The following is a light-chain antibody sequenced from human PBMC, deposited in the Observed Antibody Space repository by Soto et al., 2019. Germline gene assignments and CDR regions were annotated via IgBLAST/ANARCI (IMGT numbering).Light chain of an antibody. CDR3: CSYAGNFIWV. V-gene: IGLV2-14*01. CDR1: SSDIGAYNY. CDR2: GVT. J-gene: IGLJ3*02. Sequence: QSVLTQPASVSGSPGQSITISCTGTSSDIGAYNYVSWYQQYPGKAPKLMIYGVTNRPSGVSNRFSGSKTGNTASLTIPGLQAEDEADYYCCSYAGNFIWVFGGGTKVTVL.